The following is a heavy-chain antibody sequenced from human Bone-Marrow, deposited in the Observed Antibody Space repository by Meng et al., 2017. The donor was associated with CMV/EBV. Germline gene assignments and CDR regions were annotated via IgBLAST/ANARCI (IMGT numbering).Heavy chain of an antibody. V-gene: IGHV4-61*08. CDR1: GGSISSGDYY. Sequence: GSLRLSCTVSGGSISSGDYYWSWIRQPPGKGLEWIGYIYYSGSTNYNPSLKSRVTISVDTSKNQFSLKLSSVTAADTAVYYCAREFGPGYDFWSGNNWFDPWGQGTLVTVPS. CDR3: AREFGPGYDFWSGNNWFDP. D-gene: IGHD3-3*01. CDR2: IYYSGST. J-gene: IGHJ5*02.